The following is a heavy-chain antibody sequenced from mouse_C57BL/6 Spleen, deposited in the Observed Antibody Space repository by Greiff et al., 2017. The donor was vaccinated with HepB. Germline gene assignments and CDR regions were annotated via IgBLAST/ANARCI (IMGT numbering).Heavy chain of an antibody. J-gene: IGHJ4*01. CDR3: AKKTPYAMDY. CDR1: GFSLTSYG. V-gene: IGHV2-4*01. CDR2: IWSGGST. Sequence: VKLVESGPGLVQPSQSLSITCTVSGFSLTSYGVHWVRQPPGKGLEWLGVIWSGGSTDYNAAFISRLSISKDNSKSQVFFKMNSLQADDTAIYYCAKKTPYAMDYWGQGTSVTVSS.